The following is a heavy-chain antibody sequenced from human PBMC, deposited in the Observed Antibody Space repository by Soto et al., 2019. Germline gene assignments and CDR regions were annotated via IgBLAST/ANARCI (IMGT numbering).Heavy chain of an antibody. CDR3: AGADPDASVGY. D-gene: IGHD2-15*01. V-gene: IGHV4-59*01. Sequence: SESMSLTSTVCGGSMGIYYWTWVRQTPGRGLEWIGYISYSGSTYYNPSLKSRVTISADTSKNQFSLRMNSMISADTAVYYCAGADPDASVGYSGEGTLVAVS. CDR2: ISYSGST. J-gene: IGHJ4*02. CDR1: GGSMGIYY.